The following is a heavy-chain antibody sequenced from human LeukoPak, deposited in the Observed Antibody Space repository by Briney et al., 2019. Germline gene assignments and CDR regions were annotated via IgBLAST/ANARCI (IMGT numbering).Heavy chain of an antibody. V-gene: IGHV4-30-4*01. CDR2: IYYSGST. CDR3: ARGRGYSYNWFDP. J-gene: IGHJ5*02. D-gene: IGHD5-18*01. CDR1: GDSISSGDYY. Sequence: SETLSLTCTVSGDSISSGDYYWSWIRQPPGKGLEWIGYIYYSGSTYYNPSLKSRVIISVDTSKNQFSLKLNSVTAADTAVYYCARGRGYSYNWFDPWGQGTLVTVSS.